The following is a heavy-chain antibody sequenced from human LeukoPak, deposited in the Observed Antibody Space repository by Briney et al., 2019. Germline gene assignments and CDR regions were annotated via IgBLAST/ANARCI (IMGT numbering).Heavy chain of an antibody. CDR2: INTNTGNP. J-gene: IGHJ4*02. CDR3: ARGRVVAATRYFDY. V-gene: IGHV7-4-1*02. CDR1: GHTFTSYA. Sequence: ASVKVSCKASGHTFTSYAMNWVRQAPGQGLEWMGWINTNTGNPTYAQGFTGRFVFSLDTSVSTAYLQISSLNAEDTAVYYCARGRVVAATRYFDYWGQGTLVTVSS. D-gene: IGHD2-15*01.